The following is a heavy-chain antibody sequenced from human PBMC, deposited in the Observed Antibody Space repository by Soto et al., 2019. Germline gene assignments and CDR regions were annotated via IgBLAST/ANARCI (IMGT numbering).Heavy chain of an antibody. CDR2: IYHSGST. CDR3: ARVSELRYPNYFDY. J-gene: IGHJ4*02. CDR1: DGSSSSSNW. Sequence: SQTMSVTCAVSDGSSSSSNWWSWIRKHPGKGLEWIGEIYHSGSTNYNPSLKSRVTISVDKSKNQFSLKLSSVTAADTAVYYCARVSELRYPNYFDYWGQGTLVTVSS. D-gene: IGHD1-7*01. V-gene: IGHV4-4*02.